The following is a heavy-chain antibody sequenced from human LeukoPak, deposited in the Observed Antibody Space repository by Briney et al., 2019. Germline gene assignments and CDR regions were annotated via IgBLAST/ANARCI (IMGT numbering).Heavy chain of an antibody. CDR1: VFTFISSS. Sequence: GGSLRLSCAASVFTFISSSMSWVRQAPGKGLEWVSAISNNGGYTYYADSVQGRFTISRDNSKSTLCLQMNSLRAEDTAVYYCAKQLGYCSDGSCYFPYWGQGTLVTVSS. D-gene: IGHD2-15*01. CDR3: AKQLGYCSDGSCYFPY. V-gene: IGHV3-23*01. J-gene: IGHJ4*02. CDR2: ISNNGGYT.